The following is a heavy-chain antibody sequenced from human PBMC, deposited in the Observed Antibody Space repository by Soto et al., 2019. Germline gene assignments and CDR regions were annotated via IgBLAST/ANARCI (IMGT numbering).Heavy chain of an antibody. D-gene: IGHD5-12*01. J-gene: IGHJ6*02. CDR1: GFTFSSYA. Sequence: PGGSLRLSCAASGFTFSSYAMHWVRQAPGKGLEWVAVISYDGSNKYYADSVKGRFTISRDNSKNTLYLQMNSLRAEDTAVYYCAREFLVGWLRLIDPGYYYYGMDVWGQGTTVTVSS. CDR3: AREFLVGWLRLIDPGYYYYGMDV. CDR2: ISYDGSNK. V-gene: IGHV3-30-3*01.